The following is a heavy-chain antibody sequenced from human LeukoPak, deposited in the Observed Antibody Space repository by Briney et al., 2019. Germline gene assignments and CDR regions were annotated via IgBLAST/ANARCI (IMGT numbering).Heavy chain of an antibody. CDR3: ARTSFYSFDY. Sequence: GRSLRLSCAASGFTFSSYGMHWVRQAPGKGLEWVAFLWYDGSNKYYADSVKGRFTISRDNSKNTLYLQMNSLRAEDTAVYYCARTSFYSFDYWGQGTLVTVSS. CDR2: LWYDGSNK. J-gene: IGHJ4*02. D-gene: IGHD2/OR15-2a*01. V-gene: IGHV3-33*01. CDR1: GFTFSSYG.